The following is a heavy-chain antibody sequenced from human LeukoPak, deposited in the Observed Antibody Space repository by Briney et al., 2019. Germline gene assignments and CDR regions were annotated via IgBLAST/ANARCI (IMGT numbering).Heavy chain of an antibody. D-gene: IGHD3-22*01. J-gene: IGHJ3*02. Sequence: GGSLRLSCAASGFDFSSHGMSWVRQAPGKGLEWVSTINYNGGRTYYADSVKGRFSVSRDNAKNSLYLQMNSLRAEDTAVYYCARGLVVANAFDIWGQGTMVTVSS. V-gene: IGHV3-23*01. CDR1: GFDFSSHG. CDR2: INYNGGRT. CDR3: ARGLVVANAFDI.